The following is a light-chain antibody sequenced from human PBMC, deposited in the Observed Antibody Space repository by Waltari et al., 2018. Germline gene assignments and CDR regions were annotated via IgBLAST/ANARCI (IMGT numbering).Light chain of an antibody. V-gene: IGKV2-28*01. CDR3: MQGLQTRT. Sequence: DIVMTQSPLSLPVTPGEPASISCRSSPSLLHSNGYNYLDWYLQKPGQSPQLRIYLGSNRASGVPDRFSGSGSGTDFTLKISRVEAEDVGVYYCMQGLQTRTFGQGTKVEIK. CDR1: PSLLHSNGYNY. J-gene: IGKJ1*01. CDR2: LGS.